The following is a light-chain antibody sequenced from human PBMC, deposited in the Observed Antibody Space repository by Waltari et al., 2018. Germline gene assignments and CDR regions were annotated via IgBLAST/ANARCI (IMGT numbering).Light chain of an antibody. Sequence: EIVMTQSPATLSVSPGERAALSCRASQTVSNSLAWYQHKPGQAPRLLIYGASTRANGIPARFSGGGSETEFTLIISNLQSEDVAIYYCQQYNNWPKTFGQGTRVEFK. J-gene: IGKJ1*01. CDR3: QQYNNWPKT. V-gene: IGKV3-15*01. CDR2: GAS. CDR1: QTVSNS.